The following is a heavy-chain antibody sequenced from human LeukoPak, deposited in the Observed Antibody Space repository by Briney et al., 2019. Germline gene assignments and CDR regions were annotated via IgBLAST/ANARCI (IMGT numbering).Heavy chain of an antibody. D-gene: IGHD2-2*01. CDR3: ARDESVGYCSSTSCYSNYYYYGIDV. J-gene: IGHJ6*02. Sequence: ASVKVSCKASGGTFSSYAISWVRQAPGQGLEWMGRIIPILGIANYAQKFQGRVTITADKSTSTAYMELSSLRSEDTAVYYCARDESVGYCSSTSCYSNYYYYGIDVWGQGTTVTVSS. CDR2: IIPILGIA. V-gene: IGHV1-69*04. CDR1: GGTFSSYA.